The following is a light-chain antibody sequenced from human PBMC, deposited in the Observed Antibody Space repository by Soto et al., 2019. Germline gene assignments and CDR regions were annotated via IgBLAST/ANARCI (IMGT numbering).Light chain of an antibody. V-gene: IGLV2-14*01. Sequence: QSALTRPPSASGSPGQSVTISCTGSSSDVGGYNYVSWYQQHPGKAPKPMIIDVSKRPSGVSNRFSGSKSGNTASLTISGLQAEDEADYYCSSYTSSDTYVFGTGTKVTVL. J-gene: IGLJ1*01. CDR3: SSYTSSDTYV. CDR1: SSDVGGYNY. CDR2: DVS.